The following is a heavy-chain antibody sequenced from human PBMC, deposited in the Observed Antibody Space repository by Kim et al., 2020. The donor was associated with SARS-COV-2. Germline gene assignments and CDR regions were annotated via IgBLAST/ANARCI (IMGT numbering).Heavy chain of an antibody. D-gene: IGHD2-2*02. J-gene: IGHJ4*02. CDR3: ARYCSSTSCYTHSFDY. Sequence: SETLSLTCTVSGGSISSYYWSWIRQPPGKGLEWIGYIYYSGSTNYNPSLKSRVTISVDTSKNQFSLKLSSVTAADTAVYYCARYCSSTSCYTHSFDYWGQGTLVTVSS. CDR2: IYYSGST. CDR1: GGSISSYY. V-gene: IGHV4-59*08.